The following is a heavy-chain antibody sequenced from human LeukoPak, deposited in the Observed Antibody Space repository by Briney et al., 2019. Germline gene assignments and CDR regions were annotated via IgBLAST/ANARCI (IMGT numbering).Heavy chain of an antibody. V-gene: IGHV3-11*04. CDR3: ARDRLHYGEYEKTFDY. Sequence: GGSLRLSCAASGFTFSDYYMSWIRQAPGKGLEWVSYISSSGTTIYYADSVKGRFTISRDNAKNSLYLQMNSLRAEDTAVYYCARDRLHYGEYEKTFDYWGQGTLVTVSS. D-gene: IGHD4-17*01. J-gene: IGHJ4*02. CDR1: GFTFSDYY. CDR2: ISSSGTTI.